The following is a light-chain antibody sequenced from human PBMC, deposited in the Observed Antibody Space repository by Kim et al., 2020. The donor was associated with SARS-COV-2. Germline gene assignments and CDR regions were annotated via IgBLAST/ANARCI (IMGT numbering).Light chain of an antibody. Sequence: GQSITISCTGASSDIGHANYVSWYQQYPGKAPKLIIYNVAQRPSGISNRFSGSKSGDTASLTISGLQAEDEADYYCTSHTTSASYVFGTGTKVTVL. CDR2: NVA. CDR1: SSDIGHANY. J-gene: IGLJ1*01. CDR3: TSHTTSASYV. V-gene: IGLV2-14*04.